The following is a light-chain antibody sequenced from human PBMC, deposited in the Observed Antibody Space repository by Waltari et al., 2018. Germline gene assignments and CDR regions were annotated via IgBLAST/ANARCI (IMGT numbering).Light chain of an antibody. J-gene: IGKJ4*01. CDR3: QQRANWPPLT. CDR2: ETS. CDR1: QSVYTF. V-gene: IGKV3-11*01. Sequence: EIVLTLSPGTLSLSPGERATLSCRASQSVYTFLAWYQQNPGQPPRLLISETSKRATGTPARFSGSGSGTDFTLTISSLEPEDSAVYYCQQRANWPPLTFGGGTKVEI.